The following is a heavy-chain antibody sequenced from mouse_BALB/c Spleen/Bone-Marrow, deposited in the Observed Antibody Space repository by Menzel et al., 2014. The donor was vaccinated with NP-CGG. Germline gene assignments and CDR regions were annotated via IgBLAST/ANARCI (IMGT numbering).Heavy chain of an antibody. CDR1: GYTFTDYN. D-gene: IGHD1-1*02. CDR2: INPNNGGT. V-gene: IGHV1-18*01. Sequence: EVKVVESGPELVKPGASVKIPCKASGYTFTDYNMDWVKQSHGKSLEWIGDINPNNGGTIYNQKFKGKATLTVDKSSSTAYMELRSLTSEDTAVYYCARAGSYDKDYFDYWGQGTTLTVSS. J-gene: IGHJ2*01. CDR3: ARAGSYDKDYFDY.